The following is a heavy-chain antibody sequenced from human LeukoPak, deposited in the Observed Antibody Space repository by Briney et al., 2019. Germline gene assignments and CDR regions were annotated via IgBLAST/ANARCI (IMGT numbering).Heavy chain of an antibody. Sequence: ASVRVSCKAAVCGFTSYQIHGVRQAPGQGLDWMGIINPSGGSTRYAQKFQARPTLTSDTSATTVYMELTNVRSDDTAVYYCARAVDYPTYSFDFWGHGSLVTVST. CDR2: INPSGGST. V-gene: IGHV1-46*01. CDR1: VCGFTSYQ. CDR3: ARAVDYPTYSFDF. J-gene: IGHJ4*01. D-gene: IGHD4/OR15-4a*01.